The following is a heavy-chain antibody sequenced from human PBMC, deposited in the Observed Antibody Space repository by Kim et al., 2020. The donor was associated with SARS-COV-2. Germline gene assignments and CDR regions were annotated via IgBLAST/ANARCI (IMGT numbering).Heavy chain of an antibody. D-gene: IGHD6-13*01. Sequence: TSNSPSFQGQVTISADKSISTAYLQWSSLKASDTAMYYCARREQQLAFDYWGQGTLVTVSS. V-gene: IGHV5-51*01. CDR2: T. CDR3: ARREQQLAFDY. J-gene: IGHJ4*02.